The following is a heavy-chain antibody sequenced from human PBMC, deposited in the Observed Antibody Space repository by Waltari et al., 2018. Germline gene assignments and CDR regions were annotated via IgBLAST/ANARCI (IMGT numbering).Heavy chain of an antibody. CDR3: ATVGSGTMVRGVIITRWFDP. D-gene: IGHD3-10*01. Sequence: QVQLVQSGAEVKKPGASVKVSCKVSGYTLTELSMHWVRQAPGKGLEWMGGFDPEDGETIYAQKFQGRVTMTEDTSTDTAYMELSSLRSEDTAVYYCATVGSGTMVRGVIITRWFDPWGQGTLVTVSS. V-gene: IGHV1-24*01. J-gene: IGHJ5*02. CDR1: GYTLTELS. CDR2: FDPEDGET.